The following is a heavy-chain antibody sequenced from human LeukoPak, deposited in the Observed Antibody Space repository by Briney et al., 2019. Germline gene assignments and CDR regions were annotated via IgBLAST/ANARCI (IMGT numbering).Heavy chain of an antibody. V-gene: IGHV3-53*01. CDR1: GFTVSDNY. J-gene: IGHJ3*02. CDR2: IYSGGST. D-gene: IGHD3-10*01. Sequence: PGGSLRLSCAASGFTVSDNYMTWVRQAPGKGLEWVSVIYSGGSTYYADSVKGRFTISRDNSKNTLYLQMNSLRAEDTAVYYCARTMVRGVKFALHDAFDIWGQGTMVTVSS. CDR3: ARTMVRGVKFALHDAFDI.